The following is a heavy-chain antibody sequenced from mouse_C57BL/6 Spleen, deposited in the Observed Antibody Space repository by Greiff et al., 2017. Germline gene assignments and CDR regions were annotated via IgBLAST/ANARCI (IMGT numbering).Heavy chain of an antibody. V-gene: IGHV1-59*01. CDR1: GYTFTSYW. CDR3: ARGTDYGDWYFDV. J-gene: IGHJ1*03. D-gene: IGHD1-1*02. CDR2: IDPSDSYT. Sequence: VQLQQPGAELVRPGTSVKLSCKASGYTFTSYWMHWVKQRPGQGLEWIGVIDPSDSYTNYNQKFKGKATLTVDTSSSTAYMQLSSLTSEDSAVYYCARGTDYGDWYFDVWGTGTTVTVSS.